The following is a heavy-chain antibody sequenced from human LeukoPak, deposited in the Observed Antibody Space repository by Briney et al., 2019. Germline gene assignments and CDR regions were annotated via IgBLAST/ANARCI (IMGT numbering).Heavy chain of an antibody. J-gene: IGHJ6*02. V-gene: IGHV3-30-3*01. D-gene: IGHD3-3*01. Sequence: GGSLRLSCAASGFTFSSYAMHWVRQAPGKGLEWVAVISYDGSNKYYADSVKGRFTISRDNSKNTLYLQMNSLRAEDTAVYYCAGGVVPKVHGMDVWGQGTTVTVSS. CDR1: GFTFSSYA. CDR3: AGGVVPKVHGMDV. CDR2: ISYDGSNK.